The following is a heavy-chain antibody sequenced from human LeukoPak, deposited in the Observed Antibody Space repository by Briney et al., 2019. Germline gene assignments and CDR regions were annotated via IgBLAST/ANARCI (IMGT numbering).Heavy chain of an antibody. V-gene: IGHV3-23*01. J-gene: IGHJ4*02. CDR2: IRASDDTT. Sequence: GGSLRLCCGVFAFTFSTSAMSWVPQAPGKGLDWVSGIRASDDTTYYVDSVKGRFTVSRDNSKNTLYLQMNSLRVEDTAVYYCRFYTSGSDYWGQGTLVTVSS. CDR3: RFYTSGSDY. D-gene: IGHD3-22*01. CDR1: AFTFSTSA.